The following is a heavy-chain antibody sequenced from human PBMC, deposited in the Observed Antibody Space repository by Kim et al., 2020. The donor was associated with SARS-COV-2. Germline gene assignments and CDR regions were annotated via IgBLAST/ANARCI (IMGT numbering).Heavy chain of an antibody. J-gene: IGHJ4*02. CDR2: ISGSGGST. D-gene: IGHD2-2*01. CDR3: AKGDYCSSTSCFHPEYYFDY. Sequence: GGSLRLSCAASGFTFSSYAMSWVRQAPGKGLEWVSAISGSGGSTYYADSVKGRFTISRDNSKNTLYLQMNSLRAEDTAVYYCAKGDYCSSTSCFHPEYYFDYWGQGTLVTVSS. V-gene: IGHV3-23*01. CDR1: GFTFSSYA.